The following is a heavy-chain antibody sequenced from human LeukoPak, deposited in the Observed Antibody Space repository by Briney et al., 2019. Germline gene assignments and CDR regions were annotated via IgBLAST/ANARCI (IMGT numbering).Heavy chain of an antibody. CDR3: AKHWTTVVTPKGYYFDS. D-gene: IGHD4-23*01. J-gene: IGHJ4*02. CDR2: ISTTGGST. Sequence: SGGSLRLSCAASGFSFNNYAMSWVRQAPGKGLEWVSAISTTGGSTYYADSVKGRFTISRDNSKNTLSLQMDSLRVEDTAVYYCAKHWTTVVTPKGYYFDSWGQGTLVTVSS. V-gene: IGHV3-23*01. CDR1: GFSFNNYA.